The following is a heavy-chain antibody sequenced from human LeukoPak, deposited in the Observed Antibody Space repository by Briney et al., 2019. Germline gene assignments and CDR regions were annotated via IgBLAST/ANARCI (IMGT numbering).Heavy chain of an antibody. CDR1: GYTFIDYY. D-gene: IGHD6-19*01. J-gene: IGHJ4*02. V-gene: IGHV1-2*06. CDR3: ARVGRESSTGWLDY. Sequence: ASVTVSCTASGYTFIDYYFNWVRQAPGQGPEWMGRINVKSGATDYAQKFQGRVTVTRDTSISTAYMELSSLRSDDTAVYYCARVGRESSTGWLDYWGQGTLVTVSS. CDR2: INVKSGAT.